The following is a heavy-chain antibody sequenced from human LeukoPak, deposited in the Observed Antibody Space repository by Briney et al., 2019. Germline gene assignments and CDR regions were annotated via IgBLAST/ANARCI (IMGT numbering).Heavy chain of an antibody. CDR2: ISWNSGSI. D-gene: IGHD6-13*01. CDR1: GFTFDDYA. V-gene: IGHV3-9*01. Sequence: PGGSLRLSCAASGFTFDDYAMHWVRQAPGKGLEWVSGISWNSGSIRYADSVKGRFTISRDNAKNSLYLQMNSLRAEDTALYYCATLSSSGYYYMDVWGKGTTVTVSS. J-gene: IGHJ6*03. CDR3: ATLSSSGYYYMDV.